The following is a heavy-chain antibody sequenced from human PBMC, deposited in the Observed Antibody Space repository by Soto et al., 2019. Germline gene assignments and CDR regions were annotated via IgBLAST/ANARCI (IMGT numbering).Heavy chain of an antibody. V-gene: IGHV1-69*13. CDR3: AKAPYCSSTICYLSHGTPKYYYYYYGMDV. D-gene: IGHD2-2*01. Sequence: ASVKVSCKASGGTFSSYAISWVRQAPGQGLEWMGGIIPIFGTANYAQKFQGRVTITADEPTGTAYMELSSLRSEDTAVYYCAKAPYCSSTICYLSHGTPKYYYYYYGMDVWGQGTTVTV. J-gene: IGHJ6*02. CDR1: GGTFSSYA. CDR2: IIPIFGTA.